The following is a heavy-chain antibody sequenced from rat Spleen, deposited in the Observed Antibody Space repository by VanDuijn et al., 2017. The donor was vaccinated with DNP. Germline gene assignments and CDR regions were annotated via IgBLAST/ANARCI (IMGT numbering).Heavy chain of an antibody. J-gene: IGHJ4*01. CDR3: ARSVDWDPYVMDA. CDR2: ISYSGST. V-gene: IGHV3-1*01. Sequence: EVQLQESGPGLVKPSQSLSLTCSVTGYSITSNYWGWIRKFPGNKMEWMAYISYSGSTGYNPSLKSRVSITRDTSKNQLFLQVNSVTTEDRATYYCARSVDWDPYVMDAWGQGASVTVSS. CDR1: GYSITSNY. D-gene: IGHD5-1*01.